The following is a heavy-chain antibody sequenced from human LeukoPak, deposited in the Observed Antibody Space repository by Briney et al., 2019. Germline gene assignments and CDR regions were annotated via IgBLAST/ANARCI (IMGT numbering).Heavy chain of an antibody. J-gene: IGHJ5*02. CDR1: GFTFSSYS. D-gene: IGHD4-23*01. V-gene: IGHV3-21*01. CDR2: ISGGSDWI. CDR3: ARDAGGTSQRRGWFDP. Sequence: GGSLRLSCAASGFTFSSYSMNWVRQAPGKGLEWVSSISGGSDWIYYADSVKGRFTISRDNARNSLYLQMTSLRAEDSAVYYCARDAGGTSQRRGWFDPWGQGILVTVSS.